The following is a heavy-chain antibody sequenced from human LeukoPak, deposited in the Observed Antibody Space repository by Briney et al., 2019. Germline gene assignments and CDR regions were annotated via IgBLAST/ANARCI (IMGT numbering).Heavy chain of an antibody. CDR2: VTHSGST. CDR3: ARGAVESVTYIDY. V-gene: IGHV4-34*01. J-gene: IGHJ4*02. CDR1: GFTLSASA. D-gene: IGHD4-17*01. Sequence: GSLKLSCVASGFTLSASALHWVRQAPGKGLEWIGEVTHSGSTNYNPSLKSRVTISIDTSKNQFSLNLKYVTAADTAVYYCARGAVESVTYIDYWGQGSLVTVSS.